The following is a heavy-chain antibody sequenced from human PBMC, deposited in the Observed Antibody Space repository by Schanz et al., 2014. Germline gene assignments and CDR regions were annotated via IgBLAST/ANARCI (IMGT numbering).Heavy chain of an antibody. V-gene: IGHV3-48*01. Sequence: EVQLVESGGGVVQPGRSLRLSCAASGFTFSTHAMHWVRQAPGKGLEWISYITYNGGTIYYADSVKGRFTISRDNSKNTLYLQMNSLRAEDTAVYYCARIGGSVFDYWAQGTLVTVSS. CDR2: ITYNGGTI. J-gene: IGHJ4*02. CDR1: GFTFSTHA. D-gene: IGHD3-10*01. CDR3: ARIGGSVFDY.